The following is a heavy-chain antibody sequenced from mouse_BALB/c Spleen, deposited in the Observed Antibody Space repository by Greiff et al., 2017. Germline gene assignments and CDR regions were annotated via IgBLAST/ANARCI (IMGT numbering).Heavy chain of an antibody. Sequence: VQLQQPGAELVKPGASVKLSCKASGYTFTSYWMHWVKQRPGQGLEWIGEINPSNGRTNYNEKFKSKATLTVDKSSSTAYMQLSSLTSEDSAVYYCARSGRYERFYAMDYWGRGASVTVAS. D-gene: IGHD2-14*01. CDR2: INPSNGRT. CDR3: ARSGRYERFYAMDY. V-gene: IGHV1S81*02. J-gene: IGHJ4*01. CDR1: GYTFTSYW.